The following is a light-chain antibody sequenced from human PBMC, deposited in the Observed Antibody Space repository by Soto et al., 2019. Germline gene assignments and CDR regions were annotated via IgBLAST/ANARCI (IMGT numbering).Light chain of an antibody. V-gene: IGKV3-15*01. Sequence: EIVLTQSPATLSSSPGERATLSCRASQTVNSRLAWYQHKPGQAPRLLIYDVSTRATGVPARFSGTGSETDFTLTISGLQSDDSAVYFCQQYNNWPFSFGQGTRLEIK. CDR1: QTVNSR. CDR3: QQYNNWPFS. CDR2: DVS. J-gene: IGKJ5*01.